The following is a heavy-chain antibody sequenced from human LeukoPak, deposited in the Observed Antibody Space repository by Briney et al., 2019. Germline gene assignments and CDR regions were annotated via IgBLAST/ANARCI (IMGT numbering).Heavy chain of an antibody. CDR3: ARGRSTTILRGVAISDGFDI. CDR1: GFTVSTYS. Sequence: GGSLRLSCAASGFTVSTYSMNWVRQAPGKGLEWVSSIANSSDYIYYAGSLKGRFTISRENAKNSLYIHMNSLRPDDTAVYYCARGRSTTILRGVAISDGFDIWGQGTKVTVS. D-gene: IGHD3-10*01. CDR2: IANSSDYI. J-gene: IGHJ3*02. V-gene: IGHV3-21*06.